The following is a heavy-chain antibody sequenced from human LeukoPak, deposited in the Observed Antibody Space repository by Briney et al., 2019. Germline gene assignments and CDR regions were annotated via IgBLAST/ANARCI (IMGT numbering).Heavy chain of an antibody. V-gene: IGHV1-2*02. CDR3: ARAADMSSYGLVSWFGP. J-gene: IGHJ5*02. CDR2: INPTSGGT. D-gene: IGHD5-18*01. CDR1: GYTSTGYY. Sequence: ASSKISCKASGYTSTGYYMHWVRHDPGQRLEWMGGINPTSGGTTYAQTFHGRVTMTRDTSISTAYIQLSRLRTDDTTAYYCARAADMSSYGLVSWFGPWGQGTLVTVSS.